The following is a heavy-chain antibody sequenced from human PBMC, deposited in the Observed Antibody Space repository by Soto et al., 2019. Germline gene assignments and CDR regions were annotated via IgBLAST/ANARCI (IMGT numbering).Heavy chain of an antibody. CDR2: IYYSGST. Sequence: PSETLSLTCTVSGGSINSGGYYWSWIRQHPGKGLEWIGYIYYSGSTYYNPSLKSRVTISVDTSKNQFSLKLTSVTAADTAVYFCARAQTIFGIITVFDYWGQGPLVTVSS. D-gene: IGHD3-3*01. V-gene: IGHV4-31*03. CDR3: ARAQTIFGIITVFDY. J-gene: IGHJ4*02. CDR1: GGSINSGGYY.